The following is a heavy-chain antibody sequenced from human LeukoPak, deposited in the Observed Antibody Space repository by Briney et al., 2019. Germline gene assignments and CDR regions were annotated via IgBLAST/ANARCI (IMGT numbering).Heavy chain of an antibody. J-gene: IGHJ6*02. CDR3: ARDSSIAAAGYYYYGMDV. CDR1: GGTFSSYA. V-gene: IGHV1-69*04. D-gene: IGHD6-13*01. Sequence: SVKVSCKASGGTFSSYAISWVRQAPGQGLEWMGRIIPILGIANYAQKFQGRVTITADKSTSTAYMELSSLRSEDTAVYYCARDSSIAAAGYYYYGMDVWGQGTTVTVSS. CDR2: IIPILGIA.